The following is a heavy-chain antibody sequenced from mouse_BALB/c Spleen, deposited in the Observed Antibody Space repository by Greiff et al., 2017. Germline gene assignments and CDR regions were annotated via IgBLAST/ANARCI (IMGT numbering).Heavy chain of an antibody. V-gene: IGHV2-9*02. CDR1: GFSLTSYG. CDR3: ARNYYYGSSYDYYAMDY. Sequence: VQLVESGPGLVAPSQSLSITCTVSGFSLTSYGVHWVRQPPGKGLEWLGVIWAGGSTNYNSALMSRLSISKDNSKSQVFLKMNSLQTDDTAMYYCARNYYYGSSYDYYAMDYWGQGTSVTVSS. D-gene: IGHD1-1*01. CDR2: IWAGGST. J-gene: IGHJ4*01.